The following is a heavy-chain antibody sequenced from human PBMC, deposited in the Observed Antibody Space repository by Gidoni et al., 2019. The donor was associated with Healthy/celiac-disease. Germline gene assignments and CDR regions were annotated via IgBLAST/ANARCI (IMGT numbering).Heavy chain of an antibody. CDR3: AKDVGHQVTATLDY. D-gene: IGHD2-21*02. J-gene: IGHJ4*02. V-gene: IGHV3-23*01. Sequence: ISRDNSKNTLYLQMNSLRAEDTAVYYCAKDVGHQVTATLDYWGQGTLVTVSS.